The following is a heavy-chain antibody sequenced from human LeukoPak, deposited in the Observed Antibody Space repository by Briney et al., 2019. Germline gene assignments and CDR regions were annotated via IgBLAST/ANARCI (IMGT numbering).Heavy chain of an antibody. V-gene: IGHV3-33*01. CDR1: GFTFSSYG. J-gene: IGHJ4*02. CDR2: IWYDGRNR. CDR3: ARDVAAAGSNYFDY. D-gene: IGHD6-13*01. Sequence: GRSLRLSCAASGFTFSSYGMHWVRQAPGKGLEWVAVIWYDGRNRYYADSVKGRFTISRDNSKNTLYLQMNSLRAEDTAVYYCARDVAAAGSNYFDYWGQGTLVTVSS.